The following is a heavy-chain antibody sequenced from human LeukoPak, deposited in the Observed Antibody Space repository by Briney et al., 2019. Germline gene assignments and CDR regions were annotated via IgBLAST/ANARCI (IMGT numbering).Heavy chain of an antibody. D-gene: IGHD3-10*01. V-gene: IGHV1-46*01. CDR1: GYTFTSYY. CDR2: INPSGGST. CDR3: ASDLITMVRGVYNCFDP. Sequence: ASVKVSCKASGYTFTSYYMHWVRQAPGQGLEWMGIINPSGGSTSYAQKFQGRVTMTRDTSTSTVYMELSSLRSEDTAVYYCASDLITMVRGVYNCFDPWGQGPLVTVSS. J-gene: IGHJ5*02.